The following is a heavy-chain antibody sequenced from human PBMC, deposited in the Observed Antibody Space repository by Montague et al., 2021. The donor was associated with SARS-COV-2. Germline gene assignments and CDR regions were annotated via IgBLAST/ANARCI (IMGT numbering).Heavy chain of an antibody. V-gene: IGHV4-39*07. CDR2: IYYSGIT. J-gene: IGHJ6*02. CDR1: GGSVRSSNFY. Sequence: SETLSLTCTVSGGSVRSSNFYWGWIRQPPGKGLEWIGSIYYSGITYDSLSLKSRVTISVDTSKNQFSLSLTSVTAADTAVYYCEGWHVSPEDGMDVWGQGTTVTVSS. CDR3: EGWHVSPEDGMDV.